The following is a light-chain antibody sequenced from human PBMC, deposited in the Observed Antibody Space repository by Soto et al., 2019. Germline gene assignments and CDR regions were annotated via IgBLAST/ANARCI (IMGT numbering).Light chain of an antibody. J-gene: IGLJ1*01. CDR1: SNGVGAYNY. CDR3: CSYSRTSPYV. Sequence: QSVLTQPASVSGSTGQSITISCTGTSNGVGAYNYVSWYQHHPGKVPKLLIYDVTNRPSGVSDRFSGSKSGNTASLTISGLQAEDEADYYCCSYSRTSPYVFGTGTKVTVL. CDR2: DVT. V-gene: IGLV2-14*03.